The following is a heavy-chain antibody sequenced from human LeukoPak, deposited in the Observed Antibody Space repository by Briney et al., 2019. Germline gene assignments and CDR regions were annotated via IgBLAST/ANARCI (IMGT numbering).Heavy chain of an antibody. Sequence: PSETLSLTCTVPGGSISSYYWSWIRQPAGKGLEWIGRIYTSGTTHYNPSLKSRVTMSVDTSKNQFSLKPSSVTAADTAVYYCARLSTVTTSFDYWGQGTLVTVSS. J-gene: IGHJ4*02. D-gene: IGHD4-17*01. CDR2: IYTSGTT. CDR3: ARLSTVTTSFDY. CDR1: GGSISSYY. V-gene: IGHV4-4*07.